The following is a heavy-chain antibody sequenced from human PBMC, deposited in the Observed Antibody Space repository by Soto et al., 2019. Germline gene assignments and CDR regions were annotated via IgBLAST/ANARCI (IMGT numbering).Heavy chain of an antibody. D-gene: IGHD2-15*01. J-gene: IGHJ5*02. CDR3: ARDLLILCSGGSCQPRFDP. CDR1: GGSFRAYY. Sequence: PSETLSLTCAVYGGSFRAYYWRWIRQPPWKGLEWIGEINHSGSTNYNPSLKSRVTISVDTSKNQFSLKLSSVTAADTAVYYCARDLLILCSGGSCQPRFDPWGQGTLVTVSS. V-gene: IGHV4-34*01. CDR2: INHSGST.